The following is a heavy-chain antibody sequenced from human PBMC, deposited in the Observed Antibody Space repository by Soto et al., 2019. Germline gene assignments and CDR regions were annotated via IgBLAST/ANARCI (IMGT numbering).Heavy chain of an antibody. CDR1: GFTFSIYG. CDR2: IWYDGSNK. J-gene: IGHJ5*02. Sequence: QPGGSLRLSCAASGFTFSIYGMHWVRQAPGKGLEWVAVIWYDGSNKYYADSVKGRFTISRDNSKNTLYLQMNSLKAEDTAVYYCGRDRNFNWFDPWGQETQVTVSS. V-gene: IGHV3-33*01. CDR3: GRDRNFNWFDP.